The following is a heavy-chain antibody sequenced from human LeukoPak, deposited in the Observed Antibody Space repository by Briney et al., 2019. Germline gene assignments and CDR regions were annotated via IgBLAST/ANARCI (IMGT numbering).Heavy chain of an antibody. D-gene: IGHD2-8*01. Sequence: PGGSLRLSCAASGFSFRHFAMHWVRQAPGKGLEWVAVISYDGSNKYYADSVKGRFTISRDNSKNTLYLQMNSLRAEDTAVYYCARELMVYTIMGSPDYWGQGTLVTVSS. V-gene: IGHV3-30*04. CDR3: ARELMVYTIMGSPDY. J-gene: IGHJ4*02. CDR1: GFSFRHFA. CDR2: ISYDGSNK.